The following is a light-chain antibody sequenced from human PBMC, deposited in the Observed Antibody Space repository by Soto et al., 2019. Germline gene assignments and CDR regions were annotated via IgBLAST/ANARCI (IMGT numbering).Light chain of an antibody. V-gene: IGKV3-11*01. CDR2: DAS. CDR3: QQRGTWPRVT. Sequence: EVVLTQSPATLSLSPGETATLSCRASQSISRSLGWYQQKPGQSPRLLIYDASIRAAGIPARFRGGGSGTDFTLTISSLEPEDFAIYYCQQRGTWPRVTFGGGTKVEIK. CDR1: QSISRS. J-gene: IGKJ4*01.